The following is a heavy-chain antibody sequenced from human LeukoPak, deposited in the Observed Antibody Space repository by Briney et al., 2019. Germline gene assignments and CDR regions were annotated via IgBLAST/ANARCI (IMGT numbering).Heavy chain of an antibody. CDR1: GSSISSYY. Sequence: PSETLSLTCTVSGSSISSYYWSWIRQPPGKGLEWIGYIYYSGSTNYNPSLKSRVTISVDTSKNHFSLKLSSVTAADTAVYYCARLYDSSGYYYPFDYWGQGTLVTVSS. D-gene: IGHD3-22*01. CDR3: ARLYDSSGYYYPFDY. V-gene: IGHV4-59*08. J-gene: IGHJ4*02. CDR2: IYYSGST.